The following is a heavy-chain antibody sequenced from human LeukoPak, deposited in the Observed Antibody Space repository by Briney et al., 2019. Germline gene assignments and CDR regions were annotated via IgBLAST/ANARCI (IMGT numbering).Heavy chain of an antibody. Sequence: AGGSLRLSCAASGFTFSNAWMSWVRQAPGKGLEWVGRIKSKTDGGTTDYAAPVKGRFTISRDDSKNTLYLQMNSLKTEDTAVYYCTTESDTGYDFWSDHISNWFDPWGQGTLVTVSS. V-gene: IGHV3-15*01. CDR2: IKSKTDGGTT. J-gene: IGHJ5*02. D-gene: IGHD3-3*01. CDR1: GFTFSNAW. CDR3: TTESDTGYDFWSDHISNWFDP.